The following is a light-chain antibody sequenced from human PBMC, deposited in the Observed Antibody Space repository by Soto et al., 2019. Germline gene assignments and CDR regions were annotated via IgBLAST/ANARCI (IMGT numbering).Light chain of an antibody. V-gene: IGKV1-9*01. Sequence: QLTQSPSSLYASIGDRVIITCRATQAISRYLAWYQQKPGAAPKLLIYAATTLQSGVPSRFSGAASGTEFTLIISSLQSDDFATYYCQQLNSYEFGQGTKVEIK. J-gene: IGKJ1*01. CDR3: QQLNSYE. CDR2: AAT. CDR1: QAISRY.